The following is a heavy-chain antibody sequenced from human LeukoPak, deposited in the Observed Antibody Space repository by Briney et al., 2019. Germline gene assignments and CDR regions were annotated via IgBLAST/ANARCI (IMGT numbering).Heavy chain of an antibody. CDR1: GYTFTSYG. CDR2: ISAYNGNT. V-gene: IGHV1-18*01. D-gene: IGHD2-2*01. Sequence: ASVKVSCEASGYTFTSYGISWVRQAPGQGLEWMGWISAYNGNTNYAQKLQGRVTMTTDTSTSTAYMELRSLRSDDTAVYYCALTSGYCSSTSCYRVWFDPWGQGTLVTVSS. CDR3: ALTSGYCSSTSCYRVWFDP. J-gene: IGHJ5*02.